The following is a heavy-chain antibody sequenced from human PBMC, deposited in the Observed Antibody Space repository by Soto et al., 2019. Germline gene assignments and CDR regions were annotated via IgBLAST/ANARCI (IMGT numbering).Heavy chain of an antibody. J-gene: IGHJ6*03. CDR3: ARGLYDFWSGSFYMDV. D-gene: IGHD3-3*01. Sequence: ASVKVSCKASGYTFTSYDINWVRQATGQGLEWMGWMNPNSGNAGYAQKFQGRVTMTRNTSISTAYMELSSLRSEDTAVYYCARGLYDFWSGSFYMDVWGKGTTVTVSS. V-gene: IGHV1-8*01. CDR2: MNPNSGNA. CDR1: GYTFTSYD.